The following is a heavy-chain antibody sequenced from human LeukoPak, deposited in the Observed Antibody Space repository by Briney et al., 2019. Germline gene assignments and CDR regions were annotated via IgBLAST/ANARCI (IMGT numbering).Heavy chain of an antibody. D-gene: IGHD3-3*01. CDR3: AAPYDFWSGYPSSNAFDI. J-gene: IGHJ3*02. CDR1: GFTFSSYA. Sequence: PGGSLRLSCAASGFTFSSYAMSWVRQAPGKGLEWVSAISGSGGSTYYADSVEGRFTISRDNSKNTLYLQMNSLRAEDTAVYYCAAPYDFWSGYPSSNAFDIWGQGTMVTVSS. V-gene: IGHV3-23*01. CDR2: ISGSGGST.